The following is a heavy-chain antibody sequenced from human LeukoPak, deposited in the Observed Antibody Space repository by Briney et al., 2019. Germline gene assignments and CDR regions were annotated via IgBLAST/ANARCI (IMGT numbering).Heavy chain of an antibody. D-gene: IGHD3-22*01. CDR1: GFTFSNYA. Sequence: GGSLRLSCAASGFTFSNYALSWVRQAPGKGLEWVSTISGYGGSTYFADSVKGRFTISRDNSKNTLYLQMNSLRAEDTAVYYCAKDRDPAYYYDSSGYYWGQGTLVTVSS. V-gene: IGHV3-23*01. CDR2: ISGYGGST. J-gene: IGHJ4*02. CDR3: AKDRDPAYYYDSSGYY.